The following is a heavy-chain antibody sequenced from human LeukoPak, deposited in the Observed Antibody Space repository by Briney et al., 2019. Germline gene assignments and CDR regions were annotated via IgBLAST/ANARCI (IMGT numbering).Heavy chain of an antibody. CDR3: ARGVKFPRGYYDFWSGYLYYFDY. CDR2: MNPNSGNT. V-gene: IGHV1-8*03. CDR1: GYTFTSYD. Sequence: ASVKVSCKASGYTFTSYDINWVRQATGQGLEWMGWMNPNSGNTGYAQKFQGRVTITRNTSISTAYMELSSLRSEDTAAYYCARGVKFPRGYYDFWSGYLYYFDYWGQGTLVTVSS. J-gene: IGHJ4*02. D-gene: IGHD3-3*01.